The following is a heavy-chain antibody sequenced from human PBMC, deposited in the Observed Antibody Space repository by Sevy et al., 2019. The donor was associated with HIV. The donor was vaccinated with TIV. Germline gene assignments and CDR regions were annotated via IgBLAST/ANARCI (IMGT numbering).Heavy chain of an antibody. CDR2: INHGGST. D-gene: IGHD2-15*01. CDR1: GGSFSGYY. CDR3: ARARVVVVAATPLAPYYFDY. J-gene: IGHJ4*02. V-gene: IGHV4-34*01. Sequence: SETLSLTCAVYGGSFSGYYWSWIRQPPGKGLEWIGEINHGGSTNYNPSLKSRVTISVDTSKNQFSLKLSSVTAADTAVYYCARARVVVVAATPLAPYYFDYWGQGTLVTVSS.